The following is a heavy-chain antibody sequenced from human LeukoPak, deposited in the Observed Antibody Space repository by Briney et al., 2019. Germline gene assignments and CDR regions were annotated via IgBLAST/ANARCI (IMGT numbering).Heavy chain of an antibody. Sequence: GASVKVSCKASGGTFSSYAISWVRQAPGQGLEWMGGIIPIFGTANYAQKFQGRVTMTRNTSISTAYMELSSLRSEDTAVYYCARDIYGSGSSWGQGTLVTVSS. CDR3: ARDIYGSGSS. V-gene: IGHV1-69*05. J-gene: IGHJ5*02. CDR2: IIPIFGTA. CDR1: GGTFSSYA. D-gene: IGHD3-10*01.